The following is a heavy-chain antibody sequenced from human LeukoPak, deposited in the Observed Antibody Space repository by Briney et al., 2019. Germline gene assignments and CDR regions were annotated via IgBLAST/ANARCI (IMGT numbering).Heavy chain of an antibody. CDR3: ARDRTRVVPAGYYYYYYMDV. J-gene: IGHJ6*03. D-gene: IGHD2-2*01. CDR1: AGTFSSYA. Sequence: SVNVSCKASAGTFSSYAISWVRQAPGQGLEWMGSIIPIFGTANYAQKFQGRVTITADESTSTAYMELSSLSSEDTAVYYCARDRTRVVPAGYYYYYYMDVWGKGTTVTVSS. V-gene: IGHV1-69*01. CDR2: IIPIFGTA.